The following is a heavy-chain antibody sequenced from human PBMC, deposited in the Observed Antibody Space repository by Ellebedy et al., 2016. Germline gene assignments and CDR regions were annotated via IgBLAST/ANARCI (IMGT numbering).Heavy chain of an antibody. J-gene: IGHJ3*02. CDR1: GFTFSSYW. Sequence: GESLKISXAASGFTFSSYWMSWVRQAPGKGLEWVANIKQDGSEKYYVDSVKGRFTISRDNAKNSLYLQMNSLRAEDTAVYYCARDLSGYYHDAFDIWGQGTMVTVSS. CDR3: ARDLSGYYHDAFDI. V-gene: IGHV3-7*01. CDR2: IKQDGSEK. D-gene: IGHD3-3*01.